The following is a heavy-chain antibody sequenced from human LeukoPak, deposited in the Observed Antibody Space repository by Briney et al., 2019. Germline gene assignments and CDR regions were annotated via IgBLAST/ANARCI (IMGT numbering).Heavy chain of an antibody. CDR2: IYWNDYK. D-gene: IGHD3-10*01. Sequence: SGPTLVNPTQTLTLTCTFSGFSLSTSGVGVGWIRQPPGKALEWPALIYWNDYKRYSSSLKSRLTITKDTSKNQVVLTMTNMDPVDTATYYCARWTLIRGDDFYYMDVWGKGTTVTISS. V-gene: IGHV2-5*01. CDR3: ARWTLIRGDDFYYMDV. CDR1: GFSLSTSGVG. J-gene: IGHJ6*03.